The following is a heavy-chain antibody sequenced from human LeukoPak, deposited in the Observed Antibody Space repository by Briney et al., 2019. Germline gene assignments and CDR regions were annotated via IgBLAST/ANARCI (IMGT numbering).Heavy chain of an antibody. V-gene: IGHV4-4*07. J-gene: IGHJ6*02. CDR3: AREGTDYDILTGFYYYYGMDV. CDR2: IHTSGST. D-gene: IGHD3-9*01. Sequence: SETLSLTCAVSGGSISSYYWSWIRQPAGKGLEWIGRIHTSGSTNYKPSLKSRVTMSVDTSKNQFSLKLSSVTAADTAVYYCAREGTDYDILTGFYYYYGMDVWGQGTTVTVSS. CDR1: GGSISSYY.